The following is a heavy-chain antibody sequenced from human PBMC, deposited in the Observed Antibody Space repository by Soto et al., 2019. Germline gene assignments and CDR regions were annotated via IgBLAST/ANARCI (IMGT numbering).Heavy chain of an antibody. CDR2: INSDGSST. J-gene: IGHJ5*02. CDR3: ARESGIAARPGNWFDP. D-gene: IGHD6-6*01. CDR1: GFTFSSYW. Sequence: GSLRLSCAASGFTFSSYWMHWVRQAPGKGLVWVSRINSDGSSTSYADSVKGRFTISRDNAKNTLYLQMNSLRAEDTAVYYCARESGIAARPGNWFDPWGQGTLVTVSS. V-gene: IGHV3-74*01.